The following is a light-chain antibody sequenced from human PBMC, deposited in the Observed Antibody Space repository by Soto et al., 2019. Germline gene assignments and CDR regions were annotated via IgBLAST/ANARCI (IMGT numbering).Light chain of an antibody. Sequence: IVLAQVPATLSLSPGERATLSCRASQRVSSTYLAWYQQNPGQAPRLLIYGASSRATGIPDRFSGSGSGTDFTLTISRLEPEDFAVYYCQQYGSSPWTFGQGTKVDIK. CDR2: GAS. CDR3: QQYGSSPWT. V-gene: IGKV3-20*01. CDR1: QRVSSTY. J-gene: IGKJ1*01.